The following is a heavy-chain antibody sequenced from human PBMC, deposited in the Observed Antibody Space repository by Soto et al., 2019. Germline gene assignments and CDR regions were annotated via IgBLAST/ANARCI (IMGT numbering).Heavy chain of an antibody. CDR2: IYYSGST. J-gene: IGHJ6*02. D-gene: IGHD1-20*01. Sequence: QVQLQESGPGLVKHSQTLSLTCTVSGGSISSGDGFWTWIRQPPGKGLEWIGYIYYSGSTYYNPSLKSRLTMSVDTSKNQFSLKLSSVTAADTAVYYCARDRAKWKDYYYYGMDVWGQGTTVTVSS. V-gene: IGHV4-30-4*01. CDR3: ARDRAKWKDYYYYGMDV. CDR1: GGSISSGDGF.